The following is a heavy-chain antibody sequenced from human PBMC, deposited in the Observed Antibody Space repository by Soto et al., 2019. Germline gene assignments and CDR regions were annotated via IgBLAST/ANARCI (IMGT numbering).Heavy chain of an antibody. D-gene: IGHD3-3*01. CDR3: ARGALRFLEWLSTHNWFDP. CDR1: GFTFSDYY. CDR2: ISSSGITI. Sequence: QVQLVESGGGLVKPGGSLRLSCAASGFTFSDYYMSWIRQAPGKGLEWGACISSSGITIYYADAVKGRFTIPRDNAKNSLYLQMNSLRAEDTAVYYCARGALRFLEWLSTHNWFDPWGQGTLVTVSS. J-gene: IGHJ5*02. V-gene: IGHV3-11*01.